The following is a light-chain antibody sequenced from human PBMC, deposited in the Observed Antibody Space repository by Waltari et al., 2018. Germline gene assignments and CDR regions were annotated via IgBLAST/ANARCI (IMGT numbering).Light chain of an antibody. CDR1: TSNIGNYY. CDR2: ENS. Sequence: QSVLTQPPSVSAAPGQKVTVSCSGTTSNIGNYYVSWYQHLPGTAPKPLIFENSQRPSGIPERFSGSKSGTSATLVITVLQTGDEADYYCGTWDSSLDSYVFGSGSKVTVL. CDR3: GTWDSSLDSYV. V-gene: IGLV1-51*01. J-gene: IGLJ1*01.